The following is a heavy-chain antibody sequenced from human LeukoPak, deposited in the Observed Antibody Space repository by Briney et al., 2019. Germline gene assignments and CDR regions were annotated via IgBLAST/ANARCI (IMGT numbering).Heavy chain of an antibody. CDR2: INGGGGTT. J-gene: IGHJ4*02. V-gene: IGHV3-23*01. Sequence: PGGSLRLSCAASGFTFSSFAMTWVRQAPGKGLEWVSAINGGGGTTYYADSVKGRFTISGDKAKNSLYLQMNSLRVEDTAVYYCARDYKYAFDNWGQGTLVTVSS. CDR3: ARDYKYAFDN. CDR1: GFTFSSFA. D-gene: IGHD5-24*01.